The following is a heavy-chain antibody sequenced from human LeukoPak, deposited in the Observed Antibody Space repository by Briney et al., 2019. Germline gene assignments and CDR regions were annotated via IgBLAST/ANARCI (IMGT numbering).Heavy chain of an antibody. D-gene: IGHD3-9*01. Sequence: PSQTLSLTCTVSGGSISSGDYYWSWIRQPPGKGLEWIGYIYYSGSTYYNPSLKSRVTISVDTSKNQFSLKLSSVTAADTAVYYCARGGITIFAFDIWRQGTMVTVSS. V-gene: IGHV4-30-4*01. CDR1: GGSISSGDYY. CDR2: IYYSGST. CDR3: ARGGITIFAFDI. J-gene: IGHJ3*02.